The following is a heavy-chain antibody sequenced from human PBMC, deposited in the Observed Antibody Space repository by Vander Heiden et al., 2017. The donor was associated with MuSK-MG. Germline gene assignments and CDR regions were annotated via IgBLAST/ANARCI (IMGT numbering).Heavy chain of an antibody. V-gene: IGHV1-2*02. Sequence: QVQLVQSGAEVKKPGASVKVSCKASGSTFTGYYIHCVRQAPGQGLEWMGWINPNRGGTNYAQKFQGRVTMTRDTSISTAYMERSRLRSDDTAGYYCAIPWLAPDKFDYWGQGTLVTVSS. J-gene: IGHJ4*02. CDR3: AIPWLAPDKFDY. D-gene: IGHD6-19*01. CDR1: GSTFTGYY. CDR2: INPNRGGT.